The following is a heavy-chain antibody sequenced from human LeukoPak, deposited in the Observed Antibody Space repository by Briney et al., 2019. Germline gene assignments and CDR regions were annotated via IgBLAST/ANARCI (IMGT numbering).Heavy chain of an antibody. D-gene: IGHD5-12*01. Sequence: ASVKVSCKASGYTFTGYYMNWVRQAPGQGLEWMGWVNPNTGDTTYAQTFQDRVTMTRDPSISTAYMELSRLRSDDTALYYCARGLGTDSGYDAAGFGYWGQGTLVTVSS. J-gene: IGHJ4*02. CDR2: VNPNTGDT. CDR3: ARGLGTDSGYDAAGFGY. CDR1: GYTFTGYY. V-gene: IGHV1-2*02.